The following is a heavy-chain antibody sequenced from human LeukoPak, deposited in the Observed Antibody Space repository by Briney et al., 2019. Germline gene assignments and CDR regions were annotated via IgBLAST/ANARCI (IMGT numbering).Heavy chain of an antibody. J-gene: IGHJ4*02. CDR1: GGSISSYY. V-gene: IGHV4-59*01. Sequence: PSETLSPTCTVSGGSISSYYWSWIRQPPGKGLEWIGFIYYSGTANYNPSLKSRVTISVDTSKNQFSLKLTSVAAADTAVYYCARVNTEGSADYWGQGTLVTVSS. CDR3: ARVNTEGSADY. D-gene: IGHD6-19*01. CDR2: IYYSGTA.